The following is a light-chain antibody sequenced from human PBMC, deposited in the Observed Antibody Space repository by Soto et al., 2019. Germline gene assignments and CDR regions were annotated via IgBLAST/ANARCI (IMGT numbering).Light chain of an antibody. J-gene: IGLJ3*02. Sequence: QSALTQPPSASGSPGQSLTISCPGTRSDVGAHNYVSWYQQNPGKAPKLMLYDVNKRPSGVPDRFSGSKSGNTASLTVSGLQAEDEADYYCSSYAGGNNWVFGGGTQLTVL. CDR1: RSDVGAHNY. V-gene: IGLV2-8*01. CDR2: DVN. CDR3: SSYAGGNNWV.